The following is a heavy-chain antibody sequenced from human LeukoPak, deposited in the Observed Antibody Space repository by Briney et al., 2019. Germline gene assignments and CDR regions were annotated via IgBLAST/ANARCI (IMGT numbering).Heavy chain of an antibody. J-gene: IGHJ3*02. V-gene: IGHV3-33*01. CDR1: RFTFSGYG. D-gene: IGHD3-16*01. Sequence: GGSLRLSCAASRFTFSGYGMHWVRQAPGKGLEWVAVIWSDGNTKFYVDSVKGRFIISRDNSKNMLYLQANGLRAEDTAMYFCTRDYEHRAFDIWGQGTMVTVSS. CDR3: TRDYEHRAFDI. CDR2: IWSDGNTK.